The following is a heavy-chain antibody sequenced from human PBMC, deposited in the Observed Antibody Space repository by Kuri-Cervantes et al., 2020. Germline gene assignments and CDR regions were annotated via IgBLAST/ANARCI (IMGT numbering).Heavy chain of an antibody. CDR3: ARVDCSSTSCYESYYYGMDV. CDR2: INPNSGGT. CDR1: GYTFTRYA. V-gene: IGHV1-2*02. Sequence: ASVKVSCKASGYTFTRYAMHWVRQAPGQRLEWMGWINPNSGGTNYAQKFQGRVTMTRDTSISTAYMELSRLRSDDTAVYYCARVDCSSTSCYESYYYGMDVWGQGTTVTVSS. D-gene: IGHD2-2*01. J-gene: IGHJ6*02.